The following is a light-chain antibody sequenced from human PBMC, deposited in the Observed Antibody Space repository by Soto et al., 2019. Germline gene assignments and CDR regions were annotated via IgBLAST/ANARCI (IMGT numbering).Light chain of an antibody. CDR1: SSDVGGYNY. J-gene: IGLJ1*01. Sequence: QSARTQPASVSGSPGQSVTISCTGTSSDVGGYNYVSWYQHHPGKAPKRMIHDVSNRPSGVSNRFSGSKSGNTASLTISGLQAEDEADYYCSSYIPNNSTYVFGTGTKVTVL. CDR3: SSYIPNNSTYV. CDR2: DVS. V-gene: IGLV2-14*03.